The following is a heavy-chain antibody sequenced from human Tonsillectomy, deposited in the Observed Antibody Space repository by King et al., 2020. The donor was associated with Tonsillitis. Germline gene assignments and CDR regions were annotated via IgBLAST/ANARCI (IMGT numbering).Heavy chain of an antibody. D-gene: IGHD3-22*01. CDR2: ISSNGGST. V-gene: IGHV3-64D*06. J-gene: IGHJ3*02. Sequence: VQLVESGGGLVQPGGSLRLSCSASGFTFSSYAMHWVRQAPGKGLEYVSAISSNGGSTYYADSVKGRFTISRDNSKNTLYLQMRSLRAEDTAVYYCVKGHYYDSSGYYLSATDAFDIWGQGTMVTVSS. CDR3: VKGHYYDSSGYYLSATDAFDI. CDR1: GFTFSSYA.